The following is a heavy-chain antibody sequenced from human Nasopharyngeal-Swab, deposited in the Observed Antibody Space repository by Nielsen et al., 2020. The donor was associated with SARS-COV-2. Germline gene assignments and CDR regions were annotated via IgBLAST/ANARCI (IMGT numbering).Heavy chain of an antibody. CDR1: GGSISSGGYY. Sequence: SETLSLTCTVSGGSISSGGYYWSWIRQHPGQGLEWIGYIYYSGSTYYNPSLKSRVTISVDTSKNQFSLKLSSVTAADTAVYYCARGRITIFGVVAGAFDYWGQGTLVTVSS. CDR3: ARGRITIFGVVAGAFDY. J-gene: IGHJ4*02. V-gene: IGHV4-31*03. CDR2: IYYSGST. D-gene: IGHD3-3*01.